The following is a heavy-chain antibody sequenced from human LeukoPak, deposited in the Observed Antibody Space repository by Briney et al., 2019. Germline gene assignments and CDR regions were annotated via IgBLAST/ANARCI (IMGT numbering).Heavy chain of an antibody. CDR1: GGPFSGYY. D-gene: IGHD2-2*01. J-gene: IGHJ6*02. Sequence: KPSETLSLTCAVYGGPFSGYYWSWIRQPPGKGLEWIGEINHSGSTNYNPSLKSRVTISVDTSKNQFSLKLSSVTAADTAVYYCARVVSDIVVVPAARVYGMDVWGQGTTVTVSS. V-gene: IGHV4-34*01. CDR2: INHSGST. CDR3: ARVVSDIVVVPAARVYGMDV.